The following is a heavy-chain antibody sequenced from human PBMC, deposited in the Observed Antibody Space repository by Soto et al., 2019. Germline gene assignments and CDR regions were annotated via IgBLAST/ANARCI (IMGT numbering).Heavy chain of an antibody. CDR2: IIPIFGTA. V-gene: IGHV1-69*13. J-gene: IGHJ6*02. CDR3: ASYEDTAMVTRYYYGMDV. CDR1: GGTFSSYA. D-gene: IGHD5-18*01. Sequence: SVKVSCKASGGTFSSYAISWVRQAPGQGLEWMGGIIPIFGTANYAQKFQGRVTITADESTSTAYMELSSLRSEDTAVYYCASYEDTAMVTRYYYGMDVWGQGTTVTVSS.